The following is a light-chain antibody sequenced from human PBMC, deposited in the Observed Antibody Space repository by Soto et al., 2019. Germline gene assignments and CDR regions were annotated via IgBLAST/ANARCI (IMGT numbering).Light chain of an antibody. J-gene: IGLJ1*01. CDR3: QSYDSRLSRSD. CDR1: SSNIGAGYD. CDR2: GNS. Sequence: QSVLTQPPSVSGAPGQRVTISCTGSSSNIGAGYDVHWYQQLPGTAPKLLIYGNSNRPSGVPDRFSGSKSGTSASLAITGLQAEDEVDYYCQSYDSRLSRSDFVTGTKLTVL. V-gene: IGLV1-40*01.